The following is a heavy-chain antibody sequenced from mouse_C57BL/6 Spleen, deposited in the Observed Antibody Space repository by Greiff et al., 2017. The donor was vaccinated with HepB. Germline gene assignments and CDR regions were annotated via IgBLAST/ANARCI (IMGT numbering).Heavy chain of an antibody. D-gene: IGHD2-5*01. CDR1: GYAFSSSW. V-gene: IGHV1-82*01. CDR2: IYPGDGDT. Sequence: QVQLQHSGPELVKPGASVKISCKASGYAFSSSWMNWVKQRPGKGLEWIGRIYPGDGDTNYNGKFKGKATLTADKSSSTAYMQLSSLTSEDSAVYFCARSVAYYSNYDWYFDVWGTGTTVTVSS. CDR3: ARSVAYYSNYDWYFDV. J-gene: IGHJ1*03.